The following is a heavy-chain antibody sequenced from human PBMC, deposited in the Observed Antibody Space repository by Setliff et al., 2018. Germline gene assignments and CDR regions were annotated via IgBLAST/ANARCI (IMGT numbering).Heavy chain of an antibody. V-gene: IGHV1-46*01. CDR3: AREGVDTRSSTDYRYYMDV. D-gene: IGHD5-18*01. Sequence: GASVKVSCKTPGYTSTTYAINWVRQAPAQGLEWMTMIIPSTGNTNYAQKFQGRVTMTADTSTITTYMELSSLRFEDTAVYYGAREGVDTRSSTDYRYYMDVWGKGTTVTVSS. CDR2: IIPSTGNT. J-gene: IGHJ6*03. CDR1: GYTSTTYA.